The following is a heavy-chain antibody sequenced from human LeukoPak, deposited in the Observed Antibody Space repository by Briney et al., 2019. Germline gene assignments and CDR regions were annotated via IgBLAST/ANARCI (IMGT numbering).Heavy chain of an antibody. CDR2: IYHNGSN. CDR1: GDSISSSNW. V-gene: IGHV4-4*02. Sequence: SETLSLTCAVSGDSISSSNWWTWVRQPPGKGLEWIGEIYHNGSNNYNPSLKSRVTISVDKSNSQFSLKLTSVTAADTAVYYCARNGGNSDFDYWGQGTLVTVSS. CDR3: ARNGGNSDFDY. J-gene: IGHJ4*02. D-gene: IGHD4-23*01.